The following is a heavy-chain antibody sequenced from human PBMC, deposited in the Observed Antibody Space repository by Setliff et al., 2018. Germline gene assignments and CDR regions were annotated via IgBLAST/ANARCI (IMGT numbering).Heavy chain of an antibody. Sequence: GGSLRLSCAASEFTLSTYWIHWVRQAPRKGLVWVSRINSNSYTNYADSVKGRFTISRDNAKNSLYLQMNSLRAEDTAVYYCARENYYVSSGYYYGVDYWGQGTLVTVSS. D-gene: IGHD3-22*01. J-gene: IGHJ4*02. CDR2: INSNSYT. V-gene: IGHV3-74*01. CDR3: ARENYYVSSGYYYGVDY. CDR1: EFTLSTYW.